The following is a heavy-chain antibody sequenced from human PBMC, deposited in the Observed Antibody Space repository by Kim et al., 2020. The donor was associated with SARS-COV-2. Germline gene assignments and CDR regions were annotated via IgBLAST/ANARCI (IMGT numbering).Heavy chain of an antibody. V-gene: IGHV4-59*08. Sequence: SETLSLTCTVSGGSISSYYWSWIRQPPGKGLEWIGYIYYSGSTNYNPSLKSRVTISVDTSKNQFSLKLSSVTAADTAVYYCARRVWFGDYYGMDVWGQGTTVTVSS. CDR3: ARRVWFGDYYGMDV. CDR1: GGSISSYY. CDR2: IYYSGST. D-gene: IGHD3-10*01. J-gene: IGHJ6*02.